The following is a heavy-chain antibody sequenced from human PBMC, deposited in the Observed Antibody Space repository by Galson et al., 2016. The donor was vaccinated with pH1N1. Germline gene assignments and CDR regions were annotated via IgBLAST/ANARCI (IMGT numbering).Heavy chain of an antibody. CDR1: GYMFSTYG. V-gene: IGHV1-18*01. CDR2: ISGYNGNT. D-gene: IGHD3-22*01. J-gene: IGHJ4*02. Sequence: SVKVSCKASGYMFSTYGINWVRKAPGQGPEWMGRISGYNGNTIYAQKFQAGISMTIDKSTSTVYMDLRSLRFDDTAVYYCAKGTRPGYYDYWGQGTLVTVSS. CDR3: AKGTRPGYYDY.